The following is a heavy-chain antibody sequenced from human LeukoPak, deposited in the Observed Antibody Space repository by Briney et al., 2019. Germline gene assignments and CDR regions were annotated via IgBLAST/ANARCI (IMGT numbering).Heavy chain of an antibody. J-gene: IGHJ4*02. D-gene: IGHD3-16*01. CDR3: ARLRGGLDYFDY. Sequence: VESGGGLVKPGGSLRLSCGASGVTFSHAWMSWVRQAPGKGLEWVSVIYSGGSTYYADSVKGRFTISRDNSKNTVHLQMNSLRAEDTAVYYCARLRGGLDYFDYWGQGTLVTVSS. CDR1: GVTFSHAW. V-gene: IGHV3-66*04. CDR2: IYSGGST.